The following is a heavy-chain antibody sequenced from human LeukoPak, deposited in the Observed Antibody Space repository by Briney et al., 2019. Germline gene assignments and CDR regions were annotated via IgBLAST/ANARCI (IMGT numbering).Heavy chain of an antibody. V-gene: IGHV3-30*01. Sequence: GGSLRLSCAASGFTFTSHGTHWVRQAPGKGLEWVAVISFDGSKRYYADSVKGRLTISRDNSKNMLDLQMNSLRVEDTAVYFCASVPFYYYDSRGPVDFWGQGTLVTVSS. J-gene: IGHJ4*02. D-gene: IGHD3-22*01. CDR3: ASVPFYYYDSRGPVDF. CDR1: GFTFTSHG. CDR2: ISFDGSKR.